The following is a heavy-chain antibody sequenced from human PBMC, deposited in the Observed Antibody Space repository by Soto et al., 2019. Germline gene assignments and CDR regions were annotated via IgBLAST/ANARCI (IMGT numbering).Heavy chain of an antibody. CDR3: TRPLFWDSTGWSTRDAFDI. CDR2: IWYDGSYK. V-gene: IGHV3-33*01. CDR1: GFTFSNYG. D-gene: IGHD6-19*01. J-gene: IGHJ3*02. Sequence: QVQLVESGGGVVQPGRSLRLSCAASGFTFSNYGMHLVRQAPGKGLEWVAVIWYDGSYKYYADSVKGRFTISRDNSKNTLYLQMNSLRAEDTAVYYCTRPLFWDSTGWSTRDAFDIWGQGTMVTVSS.